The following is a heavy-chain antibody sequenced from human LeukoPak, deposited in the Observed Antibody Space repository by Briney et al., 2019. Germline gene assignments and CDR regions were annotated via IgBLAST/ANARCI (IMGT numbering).Heavy chain of an antibody. J-gene: IGHJ5*02. Sequence: SETLSLTCAVSGGSISSGGYYWSWIRQHPGKGLEWIGYIYYSGSTYYNPSLKSRVTISVDTSKNQFSLKLSSVTAADTAVYYRAREAVPAAIQGWFDPWGQGTLVTVSS. CDR1: GGSISSGGYY. CDR3: AREAVPAAIQGWFDP. D-gene: IGHD2-2*02. CDR2: IYYSGST. V-gene: IGHV4-31*11.